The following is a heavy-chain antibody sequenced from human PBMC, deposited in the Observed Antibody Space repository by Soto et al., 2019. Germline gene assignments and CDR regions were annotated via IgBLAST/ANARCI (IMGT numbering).Heavy chain of an antibody. J-gene: IGHJ3*02. CDR2: IYSGGST. V-gene: IGHV3-66*04. D-gene: IGHD6-19*01. Sequence: GGSLRLSCAASGFTVSSNYMSWVRQAPGKGLEWVSVIYSGGSTYYADSVKGRFTISRDNSKNTLYLQMNSLRAEDTAVYYCASQIAVAGRGYSNAFDIGGQGTMGTVSS. CDR3: ASQIAVAGRGYSNAFDI. CDR1: GFTVSSNY.